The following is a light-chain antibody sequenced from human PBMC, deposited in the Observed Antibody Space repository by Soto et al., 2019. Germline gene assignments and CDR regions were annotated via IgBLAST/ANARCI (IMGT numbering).Light chain of an antibody. V-gene: IGKV3-20*01. CDR1: QSVSSSY. CDR2: GAS. Sequence: EIVLTQSPGTLSLSPGERATLSCRASQSVSSSYLAWYQQKPGQAPRLLIYGASSRATGIPDRFTGSGSGTDVTLTTSRLEPEGFAVDYWQQYGSSPPYTFGQGTKLEIK. CDR3: QQYGSSPPYT. J-gene: IGKJ2*01.